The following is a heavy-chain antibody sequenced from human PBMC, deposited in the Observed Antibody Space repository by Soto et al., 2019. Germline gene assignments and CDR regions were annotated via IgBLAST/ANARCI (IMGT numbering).Heavy chain of an antibody. CDR2: IYSGGST. D-gene: IGHD5-12*01. CDR1: GFTVSSNY. CDR3: PSTVEMATITFDY. J-gene: IGHJ4*02. Sequence: VQLVESGGGLVQPGGSLRLSCAASGFTVSSNYMSWVRQAPGKGLEWVSVIYSGGSTYYADSVKGRFTISRHNSKNTLYLQMNSLRAEDPAVYYCPSTVEMATITFDYWGQGTLVTVSS. V-gene: IGHV3-53*04.